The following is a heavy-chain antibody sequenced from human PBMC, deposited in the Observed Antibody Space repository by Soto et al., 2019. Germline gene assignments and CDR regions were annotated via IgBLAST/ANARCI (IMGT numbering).Heavy chain of an antibody. CDR3: AKVGEWFRYYFVY. V-gene: IGHV3-23*01. D-gene: IGHD3-3*01. J-gene: IGHJ4*02. CDR1: GFTFNNYA. CDR2: ISGSGDKT. Sequence: EVQLLESGGGLVQPGGSLTLPCAASGFTFNNYAMNWVRQAPGKGLEWVSAISGSGDKTYYADSVKGRFTISRDISKNVVYLLMNSLRADDTAVYYSAKVGEWFRYYFVYWGQGTLVTVSS.